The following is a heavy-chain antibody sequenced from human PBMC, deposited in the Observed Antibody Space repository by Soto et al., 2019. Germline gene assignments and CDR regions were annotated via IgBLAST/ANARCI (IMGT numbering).Heavy chain of an antibody. V-gene: IGHV3-48*01. Sequence: GGSLRLSCAASGFTFSSYSMNWVRQAPGKGLEWVSYISSSSSTIYYADSVKGRFTISRDNAKNSLYLQMNSLRAEDTAVYYCARDPASSSWYMRGKYYYYMDVWGKGTTVTVSS. J-gene: IGHJ6*03. CDR2: ISSSSSTI. CDR1: GFTFSSYS. D-gene: IGHD6-13*01. CDR3: ARDPASSSWYMRGKYYYYMDV.